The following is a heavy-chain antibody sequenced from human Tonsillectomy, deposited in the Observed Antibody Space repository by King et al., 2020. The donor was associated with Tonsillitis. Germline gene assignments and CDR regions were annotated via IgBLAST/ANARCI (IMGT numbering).Heavy chain of an antibody. CDR1: GFTFSSYA. Sequence: VQLVESGGGLVQPGGSLRLSCAASGFTFSSYAMSWVRQAPGKGLEWVSAIIGSVVSTYYADSVKGRFTISRDNSKNTLYLQMNSLRAEDTAVYYCAKDQCYDFWSGYYTLNWFDPWGQGTLVTVSS. CDR3: AKDQCYDFWSGYYTLNWFDP. D-gene: IGHD3-3*01. CDR2: IIGSVVST. J-gene: IGHJ5*02. V-gene: IGHV3-23*04.